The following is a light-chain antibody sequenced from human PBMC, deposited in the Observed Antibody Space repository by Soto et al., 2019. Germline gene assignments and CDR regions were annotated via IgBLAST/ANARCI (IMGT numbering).Light chain of an antibody. V-gene: IGKV3-20*01. CDR1: QSVSNNY. CDR3: QQYSSSGT. CDR2: GAS. J-gene: IGKJ1*01. Sequence: EIELTQSPGTLSLSTGERATLSCRASQSVSNNYLAWYQKKPGQANRLIIYGASNRATVIPGRFSSSGSGTYFTLTISILEPDDFAVYYCQQYSSSGTFGQGTKVDIK.